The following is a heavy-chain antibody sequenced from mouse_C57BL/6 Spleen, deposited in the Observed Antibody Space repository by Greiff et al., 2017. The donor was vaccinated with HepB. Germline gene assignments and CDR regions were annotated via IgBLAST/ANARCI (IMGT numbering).Heavy chain of an antibody. J-gene: IGHJ1*03. D-gene: IGHD2-5*01. CDR1: GYSITSGYD. CDR2: ISYSGST. V-gene: IGHV3-1*01. CDR3: ARALYSNYVGWYFDV. Sequence: EVKLEESGPGMVKPSQSLSLTCTVTGYSITSGYDWHWIRHFPGNKLEWMGYISYSGSTNYNPSLKSRISITHDTSKNHFFLKLNSVTTEDTATYYCARALYSNYVGWYFDVWGTGTTVTVSS.